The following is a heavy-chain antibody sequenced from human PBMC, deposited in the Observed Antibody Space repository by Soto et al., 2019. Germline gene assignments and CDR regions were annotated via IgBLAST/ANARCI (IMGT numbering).Heavy chain of an antibody. CDR1: GYSFTSYW. J-gene: IGHJ4*02. V-gene: IGHV5-51*01. D-gene: IGHD2-21*02. CDR3: ASLKRPPRAYCGGDCPGPPVD. Sequence: PGESLKISCKGSGYSFTSYWIGWVRQMPGKGLEWMGIIYPGDSDTRYSPSFQGQVTISADKSISTAYLQWSSLKASDTAMYYCASLKRPPRAYCGGDCPGPPVDWGQGTLVTVSS. CDR2: IYPGDSDT.